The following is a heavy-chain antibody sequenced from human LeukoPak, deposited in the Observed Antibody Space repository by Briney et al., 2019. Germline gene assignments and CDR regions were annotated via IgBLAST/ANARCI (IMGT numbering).Heavy chain of an antibody. J-gene: IGHJ4*02. Sequence: KPSETLSLTCAVYGGSFSGYYWSWIRQPPGKGLEWIGEINHSGSTNYNPSLKSRVTISVDTSKNQFSLKLSSVTAADTAVYYCARRGWFGDLDYWGQGTLVTVSS. V-gene: IGHV4-34*01. CDR3: ARRGWFGDLDY. CDR2: INHSGST. D-gene: IGHD3-10*01. CDR1: GGSFSGYY.